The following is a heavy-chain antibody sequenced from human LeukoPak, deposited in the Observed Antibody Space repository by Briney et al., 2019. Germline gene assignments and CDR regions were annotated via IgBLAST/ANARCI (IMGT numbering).Heavy chain of an antibody. CDR3: ARADVATVTLDY. D-gene: IGHD4-17*01. V-gene: IGHV4-4*02. CDR2: IYHSGST. J-gene: IGHJ4*02. Sequence: GSLRLSCAASGFTFSNFWMHWVRQPPGKGLEWIGEIYHSGSTNYNPSPKSRVTISVDKSKNQFSLRLSSVTAADTAVYYCARADVATVTLDYWGQGTLVTVSS. CDR1: GFTFSNFW.